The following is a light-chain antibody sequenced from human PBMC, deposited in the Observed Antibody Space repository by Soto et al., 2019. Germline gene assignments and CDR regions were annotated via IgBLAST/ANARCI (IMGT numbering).Light chain of an antibody. Sequence: QSALTQPASVSGSPGQSITISCTGTSSDLGDYNSVSWYQHHPDKAPKLMIYNVNYRPSGVSNRFSGYKSGNTASLTISGLQAEDEADYYCSSYTSSDTWVFGGGTKLTV. CDR2: NVN. V-gene: IGLV2-14*03. CDR3: SSYTSSDTWV. CDR1: SSDLGDYNS. J-gene: IGLJ3*02.